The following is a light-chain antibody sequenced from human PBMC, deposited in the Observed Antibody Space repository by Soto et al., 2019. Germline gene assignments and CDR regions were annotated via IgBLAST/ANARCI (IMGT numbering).Light chain of an antibody. V-gene: IGKV3-11*01. CDR3: QQRSNWPPWT. Sequence: EILCKQSPPTVSLAPGERATLSWRASQSVSSYLAWYQQKPGQAPRLLIYDASNRATGIPARFSGSGSGTAFTLTISSLEPEDFAVYYCQQRSNWPPWTFGQGTKVDIK. CDR2: DAS. J-gene: IGKJ1*01. CDR1: QSVSSY.